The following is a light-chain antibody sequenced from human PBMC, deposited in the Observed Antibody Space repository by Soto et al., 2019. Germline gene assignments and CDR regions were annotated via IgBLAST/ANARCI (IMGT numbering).Light chain of an antibody. Sequence: QSVLTQPPSVSEAPGQRVTISCTGSSSNIGAGYAAHWYQQVPGTAPKLLIYENNNRPSGVPDRFSGSKSGTSASLAITGLQAEDEAEYYCQSYYSSLSGYVFGTGTKVTVL. CDR3: QSYYSSLSGYV. CDR1: SSNIGAGYA. J-gene: IGLJ1*01. CDR2: ENN. V-gene: IGLV1-40*01.